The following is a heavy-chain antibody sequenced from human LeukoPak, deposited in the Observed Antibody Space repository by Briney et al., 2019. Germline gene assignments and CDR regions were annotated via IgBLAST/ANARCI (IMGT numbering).Heavy chain of an antibody. CDR3: AKQHAATGGYLDY. D-gene: IGHD3-10*01. J-gene: IGHJ4*02. V-gene: IGHV3-30*18. CDR1: GFTFSSYG. CDR2: ISYDGSNK. Sequence: GGSLRLSCAASGFTFSSYGMHWVRQAPGKGLEWVAVISYDGSNKYYADSVKGRFTISRDNSKNTLYLQMNSLRAEDTAVYYCAKQHAATGGYLDYWGQGTLVTVSS.